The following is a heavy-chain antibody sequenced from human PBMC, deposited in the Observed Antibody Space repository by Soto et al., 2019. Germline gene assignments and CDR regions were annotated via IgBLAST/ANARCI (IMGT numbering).Heavy chain of an antibody. D-gene: IGHD3-10*01. Sequence: ASVKVSCKASGYSFSDYYMHCVRQAPGQGLEWMGYINPQSGGTKYDQKFQDRVTMTRDTPKITVYMELRILTSKDTAVYYCARDRVSSPDGVDSFDLWGQGTLVTVSS. CDR3: ARDRVSSPDGVDSFDL. CDR2: INPQSGGT. V-gene: IGHV1-2*02. CDR1: GYSFSDYY. J-gene: IGHJ3*01.